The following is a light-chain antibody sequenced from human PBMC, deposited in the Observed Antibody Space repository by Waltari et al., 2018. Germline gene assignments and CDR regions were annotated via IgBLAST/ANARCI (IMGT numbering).Light chain of an antibody. J-gene: IGKJ1*01. V-gene: IGKV1-5*01. Sequence: DVQMTQSPSTLSASVGDRVPITCRASQNGIRWLAWYRHKPGEAPKLLLYDVSILESGVPSRFYGSGSGTEFTLTISSLQPDDFATYYCQQYADFRTFGQGTKVEIK. CDR1: QNGIRW. CDR3: QQYADFRT. CDR2: DVS.